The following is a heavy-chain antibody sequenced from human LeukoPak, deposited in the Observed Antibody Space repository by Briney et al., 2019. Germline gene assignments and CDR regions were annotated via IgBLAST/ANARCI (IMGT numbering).Heavy chain of an antibody. CDR1: GGSISSHY. CDR2: IYYSGST. Sequence: SETLSLTCTVSGGSISSHYWSWIRQPPGKGLEWIGYIYYSGSTNYNPSLKSRVTISVDTSKNQFSLKLSSVTAADTAVYYCARAANYDSSGYLVPYFDYWGQGTLVTVSS. CDR3: ARAANYDSSGYLVPYFDY. D-gene: IGHD3-22*01. J-gene: IGHJ4*02. V-gene: IGHV4-59*11.